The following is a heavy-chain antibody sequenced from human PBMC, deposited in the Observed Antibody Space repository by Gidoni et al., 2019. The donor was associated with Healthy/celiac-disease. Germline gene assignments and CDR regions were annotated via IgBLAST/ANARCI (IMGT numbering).Heavy chain of an antibody. V-gene: IGHV4-59*01. CDR2: IYYSGST. CDR3: ASSYSSSSPAYDY. CDR1: GGSISSYY. J-gene: IGHJ4*02. Sequence: QVQLQVSGPGLVKPSETLSLTCTVPGGSISSYYWSWIRQPPGKGLEWIGYIYYSGSTNDNPSLKSRVTISVDTYKNQFSLKLSSVTAADTAVYYCASSYSSSSPAYDYWGQGTLVTVSS. D-gene: IGHD6-6*01.